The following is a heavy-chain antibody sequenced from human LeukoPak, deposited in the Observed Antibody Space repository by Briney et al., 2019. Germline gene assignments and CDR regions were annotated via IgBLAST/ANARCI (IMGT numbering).Heavy chain of an antibody. D-gene: IGHD3-3*01. CDR1: GGTFTSYY. J-gene: IGHJ5*02. CDR3: ARDRNTIFGVVIYWFDP. V-gene: IGHV1-46*01. CDR2: INPSGGST. Sequence: GASVKVSCKASGGTFTSYYKHWVRQAPGQGLEWMGIINPSGGSTSYAQKFQGRVTMTRDTSTSTVYMELSSLRSEDTAVYYCARDRNTIFGVVIYWFDPWGQGTLVTVSS.